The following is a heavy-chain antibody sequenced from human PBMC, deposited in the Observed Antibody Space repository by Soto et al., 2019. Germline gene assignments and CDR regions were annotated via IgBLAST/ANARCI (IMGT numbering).Heavy chain of an antibody. V-gene: IGHV4-30-4*01. Sequence: PSATLSLTCRVSGDSIHVGGYYWTWIRQRPGKGLEWMGYIYYTGKTYYNPSLESRLTMSVDRSKNQFSLRLTSVTAADTAVYFCGRDLTSNANCIDPWGQGTLVTVSS. D-gene: IGHD2-2*01. CDR3: GRDLTSNANCIDP. J-gene: IGHJ5*02. CDR1: GDSIHVGGYY. CDR2: IYYTGKT.